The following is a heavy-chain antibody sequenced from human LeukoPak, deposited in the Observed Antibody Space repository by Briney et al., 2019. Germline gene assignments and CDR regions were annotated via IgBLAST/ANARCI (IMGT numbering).Heavy chain of an antibody. V-gene: IGHV1-69*04. J-gene: IGHJ4*02. Sequence: SVKVSCKASGYTFTSYYIHWVRQAPGQGLEWMGRIIPILGIANYAQKFQGRVTITADKSTSTAYMELSSLRSEDTAVYYCARGMVQLERRTAFDYWGQGTLVTVSS. D-gene: IGHD1-1*01. CDR2: IIPILGIA. CDR3: ARGMVQLERRTAFDY. CDR1: GYTFTSYY.